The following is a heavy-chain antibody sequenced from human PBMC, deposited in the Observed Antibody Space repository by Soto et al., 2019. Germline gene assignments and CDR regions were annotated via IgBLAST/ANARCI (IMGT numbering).Heavy chain of an antibody. CDR2: IYHSGST. CDR1: GGSISSGGYS. V-gene: IGHV4-30-2*01. Sequence: PSGTLSLTCAVSGGSISSGGYSWSWIRQPPGKGLEWIGYIYHSGSTYYNPSLKSRVTISVDRSKNQFSLKLSSVTAADTAVYYCARGPSFDPYYFDYWGQGTLVTVSS. CDR3: ARGPSFDPYYFDY. J-gene: IGHJ4*02.